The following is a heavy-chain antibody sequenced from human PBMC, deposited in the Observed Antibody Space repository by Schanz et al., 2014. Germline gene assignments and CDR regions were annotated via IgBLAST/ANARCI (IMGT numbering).Heavy chain of an antibody. J-gene: IGHJ3*01. V-gene: IGHV3-23*04. CDR2: ISGSGVTT. D-gene: IGHD4-4*01. CDR1: GFTFSSFS. Sequence: QLVESGGGLVQPGGSLRLSCEASGFTFSSFSMNWVRQAPGKGLEWVSVISGSGVTTYYADSVTGRFTIFRDNSKDTLYLQMNSLRDEDTAIYYCAKGQQRRVTQADDACHVWGQGTVVTVS. CDR3: AKGQQRRVTQADDACHV.